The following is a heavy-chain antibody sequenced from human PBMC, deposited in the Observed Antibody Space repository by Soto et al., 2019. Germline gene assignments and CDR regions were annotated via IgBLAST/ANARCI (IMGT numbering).Heavy chain of an antibody. CDR1: GFTFSSYG. D-gene: IGHD3-10*01. J-gene: IGHJ4*02. V-gene: IGHV3-33*01. CDR2: IWYDGSNK. CDR3: ARGDLGELLLIDY. Sequence: LRLSCAASGFTFSSYGMHWVRQAPGKGLEWVAVIWYDGSNKYYADSVKGRFTISRDNSKNTLYLQMNSLRDEDTAVYYCARGDLGELLLIDYWGQGTLVTVSS.